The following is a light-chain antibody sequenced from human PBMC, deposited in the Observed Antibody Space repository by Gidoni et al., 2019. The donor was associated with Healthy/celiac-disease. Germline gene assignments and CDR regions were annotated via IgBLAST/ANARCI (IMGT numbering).Light chain of an antibody. J-gene: IGLJ1*01. V-gene: IGLV1-47*01. CDR3: AAWDDSLSGHYV. Sequence: QSVLPQPPSSSGTPGQRVTISCSGSSSNIGSNYVYLYQQLPGTAPKLLIHRNNQRPSGVPDRFSGSKSGASASLAISGLRSEDEADYYCAAWDDSLSGHYVFGTGTKVTVL. CDR2: RNN. CDR1: SSNIGSNY.